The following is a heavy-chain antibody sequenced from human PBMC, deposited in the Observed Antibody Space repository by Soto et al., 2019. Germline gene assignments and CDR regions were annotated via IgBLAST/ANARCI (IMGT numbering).Heavy chain of an antibody. D-gene: IGHD2-15*01. CDR2: ISAYNGNT. CDR1: GYTFTGYY. J-gene: IGHJ4*02. V-gene: IGHV1-18*04. Sequence: ASVKVSCKASGYTFTGYYMHWVRQAPGQGLEWMGWISAYNGNTNYAQKLQGRVTMTTDTSTSTAYMELRSLRSDDTAVYYCARGAQDCSGGSWCFDYWGQGTLVTV. CDR3: ARGAQDCSGGSWCFDY.